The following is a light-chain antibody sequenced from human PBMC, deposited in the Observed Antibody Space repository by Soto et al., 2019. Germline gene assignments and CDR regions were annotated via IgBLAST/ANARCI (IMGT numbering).Light chain of an antibody. V-gene: IGKV3-20*01. Sequence: EIVLTQSPGTLSLPPGEGATLSCRASQSINSFLAWYQQRRGQAPRLLIHDASNRATGIPDRFSGSGSGTDFTLTISRLEPEDFAVYYCQQYGGSPRTFGQGTKVDIK. CDR2: DAS. CDR1: QSINSF. CDR3: QQYGGSPRT. J-gene: IGKJ1*01.